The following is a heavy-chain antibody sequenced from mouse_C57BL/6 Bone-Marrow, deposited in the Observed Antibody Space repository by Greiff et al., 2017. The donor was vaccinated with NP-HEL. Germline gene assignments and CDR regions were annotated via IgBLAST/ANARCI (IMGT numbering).Heavy chain of an antibody. V-gene: IGHV5-12*01. D-gene: IGHD2-5*01. CDR1: GFTFSDYY. CDR2: ISNGGGST. J-gene: IGHJ3*01. Sequence: EVKVEESGGGLVQPGGSLKLSCAASGFTFSDYYMYWVRQTPEKRLEWVAYISNGGGSTYYPDTVKGRFTISRDNAKNTLYLQMSRLKSEDTSMYYCARRSYSNYDFAWFAYWGQGTLVTVSA. CDR3: ARRSYSNYDFAWFAY.